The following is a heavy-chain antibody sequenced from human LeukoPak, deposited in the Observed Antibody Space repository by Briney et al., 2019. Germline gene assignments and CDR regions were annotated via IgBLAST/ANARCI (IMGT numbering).Heavy chain of an antibody. Sequence: KPSEILSLTCAVSGYSISSGYYWGWIRQPPGKGLEWIGSIFHRGSTYYNPSLRSRVTMSVDTSKNQFSLKLSSVTAADTAVYYCARLRGFGEDFDYWGQGTLVTVSS. D-gene: IGHD3-10*01. CDR3: ARLRGFGEDFDY. J-gene: IGHJ4*02. V-gene: IGHV4-38-2*01. CDR1: GYSISSGYY. CDR2: IFHRGST.